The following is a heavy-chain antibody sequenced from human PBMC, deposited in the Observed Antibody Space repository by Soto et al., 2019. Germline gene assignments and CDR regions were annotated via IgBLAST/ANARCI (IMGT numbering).Heavy chain of an antibody. CDR3: ARERIAGSGGWYFDL. J-gene: IGHJ2*01. Sequence: QVPLVQSGAEVKKPGSSVKVSCKASGGTFSSYTISWVRQAPGQGLEWMGRIIPILGIANYAQKFQGRVTITADKSTSTAYMELSSLRSEDTAVYYCARERIAGSGGWYFDLWGRGTLVTVSS. CDR1: GGTFSSYT. CDR2: IIPILGIA. V-gene: IGHV1-69*08. D-gene: IGHD6-13*01.